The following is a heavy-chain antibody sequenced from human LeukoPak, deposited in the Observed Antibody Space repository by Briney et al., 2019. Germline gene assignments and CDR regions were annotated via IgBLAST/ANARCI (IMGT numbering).Heavy chain of an antibody. D-gene: IGHD3-22*01. CDR2: IFYSGST. Sequence: AETLSLTCTVSGDSISGYYWSWIRQPPGKGLEWIGQIFYSGSTNYNPSLKSRVTISVDTSKNQFSLKLSSVTAADTAVYYCARRRYYDSSGYWYYFDYWGLGTLVTVSS. J-gene: IGHJ4*02. V-gene: IGHV4-59*08. CDR1: GDSISGYY. CDR3: ARRRYYDSSGYWYYFDY.